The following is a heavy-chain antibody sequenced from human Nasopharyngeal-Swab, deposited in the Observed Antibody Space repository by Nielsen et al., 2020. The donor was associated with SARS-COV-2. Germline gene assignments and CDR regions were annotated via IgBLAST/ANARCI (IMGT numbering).Heavy chain of an antibody. CDR1: GFTFDDYA. V-gene: IGHV3-9*01. Sequence: SLKISCAASGFTFDDYAMHWVRQAPGKGLEWVSGISWNSGSIGYADSVKGRFTISRDNAKNSLYLQMNSLRAEDTALYYCAKDTVIAVAGNFDYWGRGTLVTVSS. CDR2: ISWNSGSI. CDR3: AKDTVIAVAGNFDY. D-gene: IGHD6-19*01. J-gene: IGHJ4*02.